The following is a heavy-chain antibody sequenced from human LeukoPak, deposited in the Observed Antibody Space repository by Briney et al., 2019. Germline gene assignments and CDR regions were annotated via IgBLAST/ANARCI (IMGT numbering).Heavy chain of an antibody. Sequence: PGGSLRLSCAASGFTFSNYSMNWVRQAPGKGLEWVSPISSSSTYIYYADSVKGRFTISRDNAKNSLSLQMNSLRAEDTAVYYCARDLSVTGTYWFDPWGQGTLVTVSS. D-gene: IGHD6-19*01. CDR3: ARDLSVTGTYWFDP. J-gene: IGHJ5*02. V-gene: IGHV3-21*01. CDR1: GFTFSNYS. CDR2: ISSSSTYI.